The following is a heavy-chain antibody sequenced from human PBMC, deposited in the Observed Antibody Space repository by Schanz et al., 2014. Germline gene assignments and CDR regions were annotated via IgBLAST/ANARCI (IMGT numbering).Heavy chain of an antibody. CDR2: IDDTWGP. CDR1: GASITSGGHY. CDR3: AREGTGAVRGYFDY. V-gene: IGHV4-31*03. J-gene: IGHJ4*02. Sequence: QVQLQESGPGLVKPSQTLSLTCTVSGASITSGGHYWTWIRQVPGKGLEWIGCIDDTWGPKNNSPLKARVTLAVDASANQFSLKLSSGTAADTAVYYCAREGTGAVRGYFDYRGQGALVTVSS. D-gene: IGHD6-13*01.